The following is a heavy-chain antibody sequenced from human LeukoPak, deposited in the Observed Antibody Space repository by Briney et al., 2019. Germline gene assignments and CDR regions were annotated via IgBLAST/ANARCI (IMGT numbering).Heavy chain of an antibody. D-gene: IGHD5-18*01. V-gene: IGHV3-20*04. CDR1: GFTFDDYG. CDR3: ARDLPVDTAFDP. CDR2: INWNGGST. J-gene: IGHJ5*02. Sequence: GGSLRLSCAASGFTFDDYGMSWVRQAPGRGLEWVSGINWNGGSTGYADSVKGRFTISRDNAKNSLYLQTNSLRAEDAALYYCARDLPVDTAFDPWGQGTLVTVSS.